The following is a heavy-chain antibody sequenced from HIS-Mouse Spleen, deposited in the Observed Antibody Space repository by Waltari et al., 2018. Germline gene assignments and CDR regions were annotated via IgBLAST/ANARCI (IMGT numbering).Heavy chain of an antibody. J-gene: IGHJ2*01. D-gene: IGHD6-13*01. V-gene: IGHV4-39*07. CDR1: GGSISSSSYY. CDR2: SCYSVST. CDR3: AREIPYSSSWYDWYFDL. Sequence: QLQLQESGPGLVKPSETLSLTCTVSGGSISSSSYYWGWIRQPPGKGPGWIGRSCYSVSTDSTPSLRSRVTISVDTAKNQFSLKLSSVTAADTAVYYCAREIPYSSSWYDWYFDLWGRGTLVTVSS.